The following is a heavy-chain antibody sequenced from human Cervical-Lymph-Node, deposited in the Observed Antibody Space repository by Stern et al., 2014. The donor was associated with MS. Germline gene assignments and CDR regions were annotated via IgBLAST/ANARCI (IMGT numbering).Heavy chain of an antibody. CDR3: SSGRLGY. CDR1: GYKFTNYY. CDR2: INPSGDTP. V-gene: IGHV1-46*01. J-gene: IGHJ4*02. Sequence: QVQLVQSGAEVKKPGASVKISCKAPGYKFTNYYIHWMRQAPGQGPEWMGMINPSGDTPTYAPKFQGRVTMTRDTSTRTGSMALCRLRSEDAAVYYCSSGRLGYWGQGTQVTVSS.